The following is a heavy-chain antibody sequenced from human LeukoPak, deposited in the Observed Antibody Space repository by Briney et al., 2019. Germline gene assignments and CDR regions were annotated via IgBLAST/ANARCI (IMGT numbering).Heavy chain of an antibody. CDR3: ARVKDRTYYYDSSGYLTGDY. J-gene: IGHJ4*02. CDR2: ISAYNGNT. CDR1: GYTFTSYG. V-gene: IGHV1-18*01. Sequence: ASVKVSCKASGYTFTSYGISWVRQAPGQGLEWMGWISAYNGNTNYAQKLQGRVTMTTDTSTSTAYMELRSLRSDDTAVYYCARVKDRTYYYDSSGYLTGDYWGQGTLVTVSS. D-gene: IGHD3-22*01.